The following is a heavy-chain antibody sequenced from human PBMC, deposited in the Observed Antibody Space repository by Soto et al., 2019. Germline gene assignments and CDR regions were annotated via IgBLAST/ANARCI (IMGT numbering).Heavy chain of an antibody. J-gene: IGHJ3*02. V-gene: IGHV3-23*01. CDR2: ISGSGGST. CDR3: AKKLHSKFYDSSGYHGAFDI. CDR1: GFTFSSYA. D-gene: IGHD3-22*01. Sequence: EVQLLESGGGLVQPGGSLRLSCAASGFTFSSYAMSWVRQAPGKGLEWVSAISGSGGSTYYADSVKSRFTISRDNSKVTLYLQMISLRFADTDVYYCAKKLHSKFYDSSGYHGAFDIWGQGKMVTVSS.